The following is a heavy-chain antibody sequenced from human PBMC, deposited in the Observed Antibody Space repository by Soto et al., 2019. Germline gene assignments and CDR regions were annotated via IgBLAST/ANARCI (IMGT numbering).Heavy chain of an antibody. CDR3: AHRAVLCSGGTCYSHPFAS. Sequence: QITLKESGPTLVKPTQTLTLTCTFSGFSFNTTGVGVGWIRQPAGRPLEWLTIIYWDDDKRYSPSLKSRLTITKDTSKDQVVLTPTNMDPVDTGTYFCAHRAVLCSGGTCYSHPFASWGQGTLVTVSS. V-gene: IGHV2-5*02. D-gene: IGHD2-15*01. J-gene: IGHJ4*02. CDR2: IYWDDDK. CDR1: GFSFNTTGVG.